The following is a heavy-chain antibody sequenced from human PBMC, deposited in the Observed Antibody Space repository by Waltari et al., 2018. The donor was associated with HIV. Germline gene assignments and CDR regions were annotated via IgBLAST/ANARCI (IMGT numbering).Heavy chain of an antibody. J-gene: IGHJ5*02. CDR1: GGSFSGYY. CDR3: ARARYYDGSVGFDP. D-gene: IGHD3-10*01. Sequence: QVQLQQWGAGLLKPSETLSLTCAVYGGSFSGYYWSWIRQPPGKGLEWIGEINHSVRTNYNPSLKSRVTIAGDTSKNQFSLKLSSVTAADTAVYYCARARYYDGSVGFDPWGQGTLVTVSS. CDR2: INHSVRT. V-gene: IGHV4-34*01.